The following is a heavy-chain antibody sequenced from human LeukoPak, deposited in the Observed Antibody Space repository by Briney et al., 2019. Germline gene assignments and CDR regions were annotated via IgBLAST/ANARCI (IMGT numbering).Heavy chain of an antibody. CDR3: AKVRWDNSGWYYLDS. V-gene: IGHV3-53*01. Sequence: GGSLRLSCVVSGFTVSTNYMSWVRQAPGKGLEWVSLIYSGGSTYYADSVKGRFTISRDNAKNSVYLQMNSPRAEDTAVYYCAKVRWDNSGWYYLDSWGQGTLVTVSS. J-gene: IGHJ4*02. D-gene: IGHD6-19*01. CDR1: GFTVSTNY. CDR2: IYSGGST.